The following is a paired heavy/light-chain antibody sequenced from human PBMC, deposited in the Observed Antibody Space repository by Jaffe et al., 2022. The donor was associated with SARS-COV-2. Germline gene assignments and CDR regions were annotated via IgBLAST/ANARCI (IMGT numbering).Light chain of an antibody. CDR3: QQYDNLPPRLT. CDR2: DAS. Sequence: DIQMTQSPSSLSASVGDRVTITCQASQDISNYLNWYQQKPGKAPKLLIYDASNLETGVPSRFSGSGSGTDFTFTISSLQPEDIATYYCQQYDNLPPRLTFGGGTKVEIK. J-gene: IGKJ4*01. V-gene: IGKV1-33*01. CDR1: QDISNY.
Heavy chain of an antibody. CDR3: ASLRRVGYYGSGSYYEHGFDY. CDR1: GGSISSSSYY. D-gene: IGHD3-10*01. Sequence: QLQLQESGPGLVKPSETLSLTCTVSGGSISSSSYYWGWIRQPPGKGLEWIGSIYYSGSTYYNPSLKSRVTISVDTSKNQFSLKLSSVTAADTAVYYCASLRRVGYYGSGSYYEHGFDYWGQGTLVTVSS. CDR2: IYYSGST. V-gene: IGHV4-39*01. J-gene: IGHJ4*02.